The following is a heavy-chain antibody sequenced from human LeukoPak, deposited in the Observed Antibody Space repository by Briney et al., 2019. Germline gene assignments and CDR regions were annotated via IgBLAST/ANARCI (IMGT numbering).Heavy chain of an antibody. J-gene: IGHJ6*02. V-gene: IGHV3-7*05. CDR2: IKQDGSEK. D-gene: IGHD3-3*01. Sequence: GGSLRLSCAASGFTFSSYAMSWVRQAPGKGLEWVANIKQDGSEKYYVDSVKGRFTISRDNAKNSLSLQMSSLRGEDTAVYYCARERPVPDFYYGMDVWGQGTTVTVSS. CDR3: ARERPVPDFYYGMDV. CDR1: GFTFSSYA.